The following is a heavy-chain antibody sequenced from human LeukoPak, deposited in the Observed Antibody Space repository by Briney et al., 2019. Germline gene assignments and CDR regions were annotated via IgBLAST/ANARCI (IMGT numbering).Heavy chain of an antibody. CDR3: ARSPPPLRYFDWLPDY. Sequence: GASVKVSCKASGYTFTSYDINWVRQATGQGLEWMGWMNPNSGNTGYAQKFQGRVTITADESTSTAYMELSSLRSEDTAVYYCARSPPPLRYFDWLPDYWGQGTLVTVSS. V-gene: IGHV1-8*01. D-gene: IGHD3-9*01. CDR2: MNPNSGNT. J-gene: IGHJ4*02. CDR1: GYTFTSYD.